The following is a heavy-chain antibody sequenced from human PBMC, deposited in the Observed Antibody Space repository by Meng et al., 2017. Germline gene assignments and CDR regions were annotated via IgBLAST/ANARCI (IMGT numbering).Heavy chain of an antibody. Sequence: QVQLGQSGAEVKKPGASVKVSCKASGYTFTSYAMHWVRQAPGQRLEWMGWINAGNGNTKYSQKFQGRVTITRDTSASTAYMERSSLRSEDTAVYYCARTPLRYCSGGSCYYFDYWGQGTLVTVSS. CDR1: GYTFTSYA. CDR2: INAGNGNT. D-gene: IGHD2-15*01. J-gene: IGHJ4*02. CDR3: ARTPLRYCSGGSCYYFDY. V-gene: IGHV1-3*01.